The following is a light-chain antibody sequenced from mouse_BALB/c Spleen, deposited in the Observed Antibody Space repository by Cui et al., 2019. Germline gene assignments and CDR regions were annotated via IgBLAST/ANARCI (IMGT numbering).Light chain of an antibody. CDR3: QPFWGTPPT. Sequence: DIQMTQSPASLSVSVGETVTITCRASENIYSNLAWYQQKQGKSPQLLVYAATNLADGVPSRFSGSGSGKQYSLKINSLQSEDFGSYYCQPFWGTPPTFGGGTKLEIK. CDR2: AAT. J-gene: IGKJ2*01. V-gene: IGKV12-46*01. CDR1: ENIYSN.